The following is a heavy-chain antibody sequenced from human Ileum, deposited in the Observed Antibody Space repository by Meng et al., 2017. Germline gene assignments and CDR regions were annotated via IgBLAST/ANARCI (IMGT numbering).Heavy chain of an antibody. J-gene: IGHJ4*02. V-gene: IGHV4-39*01. CDR3: ARYNYYDSSGHSNFDY. CDR1: GGSISNTNYY. CDR2: IYYNGNT. D-gene: IGHD3-22*01. Sequence: QLQLQESGPGLVKPSETLSLTCTVSGGSISNTNYYWDWIRQPPGKGLEWVGSIYYNGNTYYNPSLKSRVTISIDTSKNQFSLKLSSVTAADTAEYYCARYNYYDSSGHSNFDYWGQGTLVTVSS.